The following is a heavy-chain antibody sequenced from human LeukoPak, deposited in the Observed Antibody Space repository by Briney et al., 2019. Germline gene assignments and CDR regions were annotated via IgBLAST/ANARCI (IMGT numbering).Heavy chain of an antibody. CDR1: GGSINSGSYY. V-gene: IGHV4-61*02. CDR2: IYISGST. J-gene: IGHJ4*02. CDR3: ARLSTYYYGSGSYYFDY. D-gene: IGHD3-10*01. Sequence: SETLSLTCTVSGGSINSGSYYWTWIRQPAGKGLEWIGRIYISGSTNYNPSLKSRVTISVDTSKNQFSLKLSSVTAADTAVYYCARLSTYYYGSGSYYFDYWGQGTLVTVSS.